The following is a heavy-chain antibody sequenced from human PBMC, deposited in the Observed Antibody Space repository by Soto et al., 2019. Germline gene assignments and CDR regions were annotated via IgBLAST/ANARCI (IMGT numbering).Heavy chain of an antibody. CDR3: AKCGVDSLTPEYEWLPREDYYYYMDV. Sequence: GGSLRLSCAASGFTFSSYGMHWVRQAPGKGLEWVAVISYDGSNKYYADSVKGRFTISRDNSKNTLYLQMNSLRAEETAVYYCAKCGVDSLTPEYEWLPREDYYYYMDVWGKGTTVTVSS. J-gene: IGHJ6*03. D-gene: IGHD5-12*01. CDR2: ISYDGSNK. V-gene: IGHV3-30*18. CDR1: GFTFSSYG.